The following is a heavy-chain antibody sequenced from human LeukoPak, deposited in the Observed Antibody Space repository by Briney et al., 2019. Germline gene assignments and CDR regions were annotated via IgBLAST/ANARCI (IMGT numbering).Heavy chain of an antibody. J-gene: IGHJ4*02. CDR3: ARANGFWSGYYNN. CDR2: IYHSGST. Sequence: PSETLSLTCAVSGGSISSTKWWSWVRQPPGKGLEWIGEIYHSGSTNYNPSLKSRVTISVDTSKNQFSLKLSSVTAADTAVYYCARANGFWSGYYNNWGQGTLVTVSS. D-gene: IGHD3-3*01. V-gene: IGHV4-4*02. CDR1: GGSISSTKW.